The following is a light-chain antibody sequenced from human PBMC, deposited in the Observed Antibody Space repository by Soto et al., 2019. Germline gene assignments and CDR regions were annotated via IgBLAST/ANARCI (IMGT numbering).Light chain of an antibody. Sequence: QSALTQPPSVSGSPGQSVTISCTGTSSDVGSYNRVSWYQQPPGTAPKLMIYEVSNRPSGVPDRFSGSKSGNTASLTISGLQDEDEADYYCSSYTSSSTYVVFGGGTKLTVL. CDR3: SSYTSSSTYVV. J-gene: IGLJ2*01. V-gene: IGLV2-18*02. CDR1: SSDVGSYNR. CDR2: EVS.